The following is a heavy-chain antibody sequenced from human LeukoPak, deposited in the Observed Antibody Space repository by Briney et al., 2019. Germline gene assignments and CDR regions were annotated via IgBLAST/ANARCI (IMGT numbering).Heavy chain of an antibody. D-gene: IGHD2-8*01. CDR2: ITPDGTDT. CDR3: TRSGFSNGYDY. CDR1: GFSFSGHW. Sequence: GGSLRLSCVASGFSFSGHWMHWVRQAPGKGLVAVSRITPDGTDTAYADSAKGRFTISRDNAKNTLYLEMNSLTAEDTALYYCTRSGFSNGYDYWGQGTLVTVSS. J-gene: IGHJ4*02. V-gene: IGHV3-74*03.